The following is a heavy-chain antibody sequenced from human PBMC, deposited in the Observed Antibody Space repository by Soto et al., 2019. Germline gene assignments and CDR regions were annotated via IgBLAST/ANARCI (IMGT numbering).Heavy chain of an antibody. CDR1: GHLFNNHW. CDR3: ARGYFDSGHGYDL. V-gene: IGHV5-51*01. Sequence: EQLEQSGAEVKKPGESLKISCKGPGHLFNNHWIGWVRQTPGQGLEWMGLIFTRDSETKTSPSFQGQVSFSVDNSINTVYLQWTSLKTTDTGIYFCARGYFDSGHGYDLWGQGTLVTVSS. D-gene: IGHD3-10*01. J-gene: IGHJ5*02. CDR2: IFTRDSET.